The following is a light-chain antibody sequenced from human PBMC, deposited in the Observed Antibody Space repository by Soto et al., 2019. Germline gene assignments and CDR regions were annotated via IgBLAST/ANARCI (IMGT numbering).Light chain of an antibody. CDR1: QSISRS. CDR2: AES. J-gene: IGKJ2*01. V-gene: IGKV1-39*01. Sequence: DIQMTQSPSALAASVGDRVTFTCRATQSISRSLNWYQQKPGKAPKLLIYAESTLQSGVPSRFSGSGSEKDFSLTINSLQPEDAATYYCQPSYTPRVFGQGTKLEIK. CDR3: QPSYTPRV.